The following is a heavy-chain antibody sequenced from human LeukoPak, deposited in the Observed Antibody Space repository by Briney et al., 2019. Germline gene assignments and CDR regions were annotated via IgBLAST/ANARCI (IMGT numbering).Heavy chain of an antibody. J-gene: IGHJ3*02. Sequence: GGSLRLSCAASGFAVSSSYMSWVRQAPGKGLEWVSVIYSGGTTYYADSVKGRFTISRDNSKNTLYLQMNSLRAEDTAVYYCARDLIVGGNHDAFDIWGQGTMVTVSS. CDR3: ARDLIVGGNHDAFDI. CDR1: GFAVSSSY. CDR2: IYSGGTT. V-gene: IGHV3-53*01. D-gene: IGHD1-26*01.